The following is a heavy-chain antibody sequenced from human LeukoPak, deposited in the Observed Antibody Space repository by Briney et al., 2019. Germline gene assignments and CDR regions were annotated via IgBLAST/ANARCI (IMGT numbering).Heavy chain of an antibody. D-gene: IGHD2-15*01. V-gene: IGHV3-23*01. Sequence: GGSLRLSCAASGFTFSNCAMSWVRQAPGQGLEWVSIIVRSGDKTNYADSVKGRFTASRDNSKNTLYLQMNSLRAEDTAVYYCAKDSLRYCGGGSCYPDYWGQGTLVTVSS. CDR1: GFTFSNCA. J-gene: IGHJ4*02. CDR2: IVRSGDKT. CDR3: AKDSLRYCGGGSCYPDY.